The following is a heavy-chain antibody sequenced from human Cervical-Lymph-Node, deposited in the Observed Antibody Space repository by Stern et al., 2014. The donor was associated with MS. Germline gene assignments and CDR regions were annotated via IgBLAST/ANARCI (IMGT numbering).Heavy chain of an antibody. V-gene: IGHV3-11*01. CDR1: GFTFSDYY. CDR2: ISGSGETI. Sequence: VQLLESGGGLGKPGGSLRLSCATSGFTFSDYYMNWIRQAPGKGLEWISYISGSGETIHYIDSVKGRFKISRDNVKNTLYLQMNSLRAEDAAIYYCARDRLSGGWFLQHWGQGTLVTVSS. D-gene: IGHD6-19*01. CDR3: ARDRLSGGWFLQH. J-gene: IGHJ1*01.